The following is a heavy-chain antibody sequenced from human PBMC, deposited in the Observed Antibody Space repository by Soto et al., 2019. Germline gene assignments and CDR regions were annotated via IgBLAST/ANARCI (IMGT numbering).Heavy chain of an antibody. Sequence: GGSLRLSCAASGFTVSSNYMSWVRQAPGKGLEWVSVIYSGGSTYYADSVKGRFTISRDNSKNTLYLQMNSLRAEDTAVYYCAVSSIAARPAYYGMDVWGQGTTVTVSS. CDR1: GFTVSSNY. CDR2: IYSGGST. V-gene: IGHV3-53*01. CDR3: AVSSIAARPAYYGMDV. D-gene: IGHD6-6*01. J-gene: IGHJ6*02.